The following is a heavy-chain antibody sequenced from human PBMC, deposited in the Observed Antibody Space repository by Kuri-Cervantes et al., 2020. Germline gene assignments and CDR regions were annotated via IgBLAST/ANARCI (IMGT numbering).Heavy chain of an antibody. CDR3: ARDRSLGYYGSGSYYNPLYYYYGMDV. Sequence: GGSLRLSCAASGFTFSSYAMHWVRQAPGKGLEWVAVIWYDGSNKYYADSVKGRFTISRDNSKNTLYLQMNSLRAEDTAVYYCARDRSLGYYGSGSYYNPLYYYYGMDVWGQGTTVTVSS. D-gene: IGHD3-10*01. CDR2: IWYDGSNK. J-gene: IGHJ6*02. V-gene: IGHV3-33*08. CDR1: GFTFSSYA.